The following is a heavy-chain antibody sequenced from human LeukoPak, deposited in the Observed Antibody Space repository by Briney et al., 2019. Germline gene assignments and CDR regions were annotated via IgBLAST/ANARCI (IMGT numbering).Heavy chain of an antibody. CDR1: GFTFSSYA. CDR2: ISGSGGST. D-gene: IGHD4-17*01. CDR3: AKDLAKAGYGDYYFDY. Sequence: GGSLRLSCAASGFTFSSYAMSWVRQAPGKGLEGVSGISGSGGSTYYADSVKGRFTISRDNSKNTLYLQMNSLRAEDTAVYYCAKDLAKAGYGDYYFDYWGQATLVTVSS. J-gene: IGHJ4*02. V-gene: IGHV3-23*01.